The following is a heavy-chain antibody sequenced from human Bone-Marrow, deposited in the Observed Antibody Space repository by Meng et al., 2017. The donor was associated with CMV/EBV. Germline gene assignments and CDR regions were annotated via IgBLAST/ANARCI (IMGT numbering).Heavy chain of an antibody. D-gene: IGHD1-26*01. CDR1: GYSISSGYY. J-gene: IGHJ6*02. V-gene: IGHV4-38-2*02. CDR2: LNHSGST. Sequence: SETLSLTCTVSGYSISSGYYWSWIRQPPGEGLEWIGELNHSGSTNYNPSLQSRVTISVDTSKNQFSLKLSSVTAADTAVYYCARIVGATTRWYYYYGMDVWGQGTTVTVSS. CDR3: ARIVGATTRWYYYYGMDV.